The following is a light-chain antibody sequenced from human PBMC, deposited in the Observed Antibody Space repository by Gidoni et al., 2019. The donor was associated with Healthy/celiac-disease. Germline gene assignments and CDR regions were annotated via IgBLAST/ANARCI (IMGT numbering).Light chain of an antibody. CDR1: QSVSSTY. CDR3: QQGA. J-gene: IGKJ1*01. V-gene: IGKV3-20*01. CDR2: GAS. Sequence: DIVLTQSPGTLSLSPVERATLSCRSRQSVSSTYVAWYQQKPGQAPRLLIYGASSRVTGVPDRFSGSGSGTDFTLTISRLEPEDFAVYYCQQGAFGQGTKVEMK.